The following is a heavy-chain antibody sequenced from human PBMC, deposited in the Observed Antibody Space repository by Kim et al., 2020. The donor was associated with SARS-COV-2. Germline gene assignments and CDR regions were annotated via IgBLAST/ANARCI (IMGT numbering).Heavy chain of an antibody. V-gene: IGHV3-21*01. D-gene: IGHD4-17*01. CDR2: ISSSSSYI. CDR1: GFTFSSYS. J-gene: IGHJ4*02. CDR3: AREGGLEDYGDYVD. Sequence: GGSLRLSCAASGFTFSSYSMNWVRQAPGKGLEWVSSISSSSSYIYYADSVKGRFTISRDNAKNSLYLQMNSLRAEDTAVYYCAREGGLEDYGDYVDWGQGTLVTVSS.